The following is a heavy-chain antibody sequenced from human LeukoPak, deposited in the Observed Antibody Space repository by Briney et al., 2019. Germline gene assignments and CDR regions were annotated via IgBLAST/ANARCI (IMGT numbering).Heavy chain of an antibody. CDR3: ARHDGSSWYYAFDV. CDR2: IYTSGST. D-gene: IGHD6-13*01. J-gene: IGHJ3*01. V-gene: IGHV4-4*07. Sequence: SETLSLTCTVSGGSISSYYWSWIRQPAGKGLEWIGRIYTSGSTNYNPSLKSRVTMSVDTSKNQFSLKLSSVTAADTAVYYCARHDGSSWYYAFDVWGQGTMVTVSS. CDR1: GGSISSYY.